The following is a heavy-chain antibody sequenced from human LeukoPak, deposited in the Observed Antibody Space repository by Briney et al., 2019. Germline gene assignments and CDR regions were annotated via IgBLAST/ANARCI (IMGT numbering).Heavy chain of an antibody. D-gene: IGHD6-6*01. CDR2: IYYSGNT. CDR1: GGSIRGSSYY. CDR3: ARESDSSYNY. J-gene: IGHJ4*02. V-gene: IGHV4-39*07. Sequence: SETLSLTCTVSGGSIRGSSYYWGWIRQPPGRGLEFIGSIYYSGNTYYNPSLKSRVTISVDTSKDQFSLKLSSVTAADTAVYYCARESDSSYNYWGQGTLVTVSS.